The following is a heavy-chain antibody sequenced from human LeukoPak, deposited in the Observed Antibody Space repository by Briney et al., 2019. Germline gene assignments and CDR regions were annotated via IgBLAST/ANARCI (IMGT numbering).Heavy chain of an antibody. D-gene: IGHD2-21*02. J-gene: IGHJ6*03. CDR2: ISTSSSYI. CDR3: ARVCGDCYSNYYYYYMDV. V-gene: IGHV3-21*01. CDR1: GFTFSSYS. Sequence: GGSLRLSCAASGFTFSSYSMSWVRQAPGKGLEWVSSISTSSSYIYYADSVKGRFTISRDNAKNSLYLQMNSLRAEDTAVYYCARVCGDCYSNYYYYYMDVWGKGTTVTISS.